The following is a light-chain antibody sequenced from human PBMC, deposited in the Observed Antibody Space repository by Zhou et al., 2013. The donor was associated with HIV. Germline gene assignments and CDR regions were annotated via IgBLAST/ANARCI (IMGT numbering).Light chain of an antibody. J-gene: IGKJ1*01. CDR3: QQRSTWLWT. Sequence: ELVLTQSPATLSLSPGERATLSCRASQSVSRYLAWYQQKPGQAPRLLIYDASNRATGIPARFSGSGSGTDFTLTIGSLEPEDFAVYYCQQRSTWLWTFGQGTKVESK. CDR2: DAS. CDR1: QSVSRY. V-gene: IGKV3-11*01.